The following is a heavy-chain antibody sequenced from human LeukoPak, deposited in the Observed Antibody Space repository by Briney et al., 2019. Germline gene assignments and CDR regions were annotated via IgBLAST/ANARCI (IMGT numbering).Heavy chain of an antibody. J-gene: IGHJ4*02. CDR1: GGSISSYY. Sequence: SETLSLTCTVPGGSISSYYWSWIRQPAGKGLEWIGRIYTSGSTNYNPSLKSRVTMSVDTSKNQFSLKLSSVTAADTAVYYCARVGRYGGNSDYYFDYWGQGTLVTVSS. D-gene: IGHD4-23*01. CDR2: IYTSGST. V-gene: IGHV4-4*07. CDR3: ARVGRYGGNSDYYFDY.